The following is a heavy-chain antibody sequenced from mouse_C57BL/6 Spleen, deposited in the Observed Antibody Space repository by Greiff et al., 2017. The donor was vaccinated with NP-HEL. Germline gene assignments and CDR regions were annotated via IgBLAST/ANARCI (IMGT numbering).Heavy chain of an antibody. CDR1: GFTFSDYY. D-gene: IGHD2-4*01. CDR3: ARENDYGAWFAY. Sequence: EVMLVESEGGLVQPGSSMKLSCTASGFTFSDYYMAWVRQVPEKGLEWVANINYDGSSTYYLDSLKSRFIISRDNAKNILYLQMSSLKSEDTATYYCARENDYGAWFAYWGQGTLVTVSA. CDR2: INYDGSST. J-gene: IGHJ3*01. V-gene: IGHV5-16*01.